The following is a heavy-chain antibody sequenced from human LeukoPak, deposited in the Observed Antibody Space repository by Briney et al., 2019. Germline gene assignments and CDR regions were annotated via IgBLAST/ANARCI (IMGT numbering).Heavy chain of an antibody. J-gene: IGHJ4*02. Sequence: PSETLSLTCTVSGGSISSYYWSWIRQPPGKGLEWIGYIYYSGRTKYNPSLKSRVTISVDTSKIQFSLKLSSVTAADTAVYYCARSIKRGLFDYWGQGSLVTVSS. CDR1: GGSISSYY. D-gene: IGHD3-10*01. CDR2: IYYSGRT. V-gene: IGHV4-59*01. CDR3: ARSIKRGLFDY.